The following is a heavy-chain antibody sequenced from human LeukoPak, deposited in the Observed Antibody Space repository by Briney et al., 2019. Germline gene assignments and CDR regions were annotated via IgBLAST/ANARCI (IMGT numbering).Heavy chain of an antibody. CDR2: IYYSGST. D-gene: IGHD2-2*01. CDR3: ARHDCSSTSCSHFDY. CDR1: GGSISSYY. J-gene: IGHJ4*02. Sequence: PSETLSLTCTVSGGSISSYYWSWIRQPPGKGRECIGYIYYSGSTNYNPSLKSRVTISVDTSKNQFSLKLSSVTAADTAVYYCARHDCSSTSCSHFDYWGQGTLVTVSS. V-gene: IGHV4-59*08.